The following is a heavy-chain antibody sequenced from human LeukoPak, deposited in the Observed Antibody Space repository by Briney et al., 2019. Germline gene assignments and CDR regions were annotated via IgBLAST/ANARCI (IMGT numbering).Heavy chain of an antibody. D-gene: IGHD6-6*01. Sequence: GGSLRLSCTASGFSFSGHWMHWAHQLPGKGLVWVSRISPTGSTTSYADAVKGRFTVSRDNAKNTLYLQVNNLRAEDTAVYYCARGPNSNWSGLDFWGQGTLLTVSS. CDR1: GFSFSGHW. CDR3: ARGPNSNWSGLDF. J-gene: IGHJ4*02. V-gene: IGHV3-74*01. CDR2: ISPTGSTT.